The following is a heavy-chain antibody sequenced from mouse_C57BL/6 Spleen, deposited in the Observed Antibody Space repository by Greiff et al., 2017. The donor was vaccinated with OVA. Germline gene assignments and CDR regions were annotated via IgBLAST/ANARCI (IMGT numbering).Heavy chain of an antibody. D-gene: IGHD2-3*01. CDR1: GYTFTSYW. CDR3: ARDDGYSWYFDV. V-gene: IGHV1-52*01. J-gene: IGHJ1*03. Sequence: VQLQQPGAELVRPGSSVKLSCKASGYTFTSYWMHWVKQRPIQGLEWIGNIDPSDSETHYNQKFKDKATLTVDKSSSTAYMQLSSLTSEDSAVYYCARDDGYSWYFDVWGTGTTVTVSS. CDR2: IDPSDSET.